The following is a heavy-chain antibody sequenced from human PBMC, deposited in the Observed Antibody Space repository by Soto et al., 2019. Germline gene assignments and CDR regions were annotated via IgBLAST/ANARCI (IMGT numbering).Heavy chain of an antibody. CDR3: ASLSPRNDYGDSRDRS. D-gene: IGHD4-17*01. V-gene: IGHV1-69*05. Sequence: QVQLVQSGAEVKKPGSSVKVSCKASGGTFSSYAISWVRQAPGQGLEWMGGIIPIFGTANYAQKFQGRVTITXXEXTXXAYMELSSLRSEDAAVYYCASLSPRNDYGDSRDRSWGQGTLVTVSS. J-gene: IGHJ5*02. CDR2: IIPIFGTA. CDR1: GGTFSSYA.